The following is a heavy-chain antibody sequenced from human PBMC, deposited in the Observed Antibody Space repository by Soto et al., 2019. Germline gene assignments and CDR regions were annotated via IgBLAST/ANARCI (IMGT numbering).Heavy chain of an antibody. CDR3: ARVGYYYDSSGYFFDY. V-gene: IGHV3-48*03. D-gene: IGHD3-22*01. Sequence: EVQLVESGGGLVQPGGSLRLSCAASGFTFSSYEMNWVRQAPGKGLEWVSYISSSGSTIYYADSVNGRFTISRDNAKNSLYLQMNSLRAEDTAVYYCARVGYYYDSSGYFFDYWGQGTLVTVSS. CDR2: ISSSGSTI. J-gene: IGHJ4*02. CDR1: GFTFSSYE.